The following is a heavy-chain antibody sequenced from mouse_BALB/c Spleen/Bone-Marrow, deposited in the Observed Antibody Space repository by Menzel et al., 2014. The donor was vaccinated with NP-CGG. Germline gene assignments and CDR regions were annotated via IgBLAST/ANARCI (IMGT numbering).Heavy chain of an antibody. CDR1: GYTFTAYA. CDR3: ARNFYGSSYFDY. J-gene: IGHJ2*01. V-gene: IGHV1-67*01. CDR2: ISTYSGNT. D-gene: IGHD1-1*01. Sequence: VHLVESGPELVRPGVSVKLSCKGPGYTFTAYAMHWVKQSHAKSLEWIGLISTYSGNTHYNQNFKGRATMTVDKSSSTAYMELARLTSEDSAIYYCARNFYGSSYFDYWGQGTTLTVSS.